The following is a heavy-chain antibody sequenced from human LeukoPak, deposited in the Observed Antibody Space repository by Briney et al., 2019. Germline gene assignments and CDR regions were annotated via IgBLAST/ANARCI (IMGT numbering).Heavy chain of an antibody. V-gene: IGHV1-69*13. CDR3: ARIRDGYNPMYYFDY. Sequence: SVKVSCKASGGTFSSYAISWVRQAPGQGLEWMGGIIPIFGTANYAQKFQGRVTITADESTSAAYMELSSLRSEDTAVYYCARIRDGYNPMYYFDYWGQGTLVTVSS. J-gene: IGHJ4*02. CDR1: GGTFSSYA. CDR2: IIPIFGTA. D-gene: IGHD5-24*01.